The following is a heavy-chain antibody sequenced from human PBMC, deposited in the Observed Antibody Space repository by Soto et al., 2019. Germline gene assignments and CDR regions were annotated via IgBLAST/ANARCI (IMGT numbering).Heavy chain of an antibody. Sequence: GGSLRLSCAASGFTFSSYGMHWVRQAPGKGLEWVAVISYDGSNKYYADSVKGRFTISRDNSKNTLYLQMNSLRAEDTAVYYCAKVVSESIAAAGTDYWGQGTLVTVSS. J-gene: IGHJ4*02. CDR1: GFTFSSYG. CDR2: ISYDGSNK. CDR3: AKVVSESIAAAGTDY. V-gene: IGHV3-30*18. D-gene: IGHD6-13*01.